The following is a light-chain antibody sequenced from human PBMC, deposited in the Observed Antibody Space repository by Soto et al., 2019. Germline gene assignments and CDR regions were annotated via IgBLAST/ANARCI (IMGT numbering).Light chain of an antibody. V-gene: IGKV1-8*01. CDR2: AAS. CDR3: QQYYSLIT. J-gene: IGKJ5*01. CDR1: QGISSY. Sequence: AIRMTQSPSSLSASTGDRVTITCRASQGISSYLAWYQQKPGKAPKLLIYAASTLQSGVPSRFSGSGSGTDFTLTIRCLQSEDFATYYCQQYYSLITFGQGTRLEIK.